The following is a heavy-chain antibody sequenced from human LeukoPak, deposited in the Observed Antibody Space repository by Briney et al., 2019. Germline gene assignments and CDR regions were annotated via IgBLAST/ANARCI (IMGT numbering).Heavy chain of an antibody. Sequence: GSLRPSWSGSGFTFSSYWMGWGRQAPGKGLEWVSALSGTGGSTYYADPVKGRFTISRDNSKNMLYLQMNSLRAEDTAVYYCALSGYYSVNWGQGTLVTVSS. CDR3: ALSGYYSVN. J-gene: IGHJ4*02. D-gene: IGHD3-3*01. CDR1: GFTFSSYW. V-gene: IGHV3-23*01. CDR2: LSGTGGST.